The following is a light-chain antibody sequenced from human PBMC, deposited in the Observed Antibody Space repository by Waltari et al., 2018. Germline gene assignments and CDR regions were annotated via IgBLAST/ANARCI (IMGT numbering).Light chain of an antibody. CDR3: SSYTTSSTVYV. V-gene: IGLV2-14*03. Sequence: QSALTQPASVSGSPGQSITISCTRTSSDVVTYDYVSWSQQHPAKAPKLLIYDVTKRPAGSDNRVSGSKSGNTASLTISGLQAEDEADYYCSSYTTSSTVYVFGTGTKVTVL. J-gene: IGLJ1*01. CDR1: SSDVVTYDY. CDR2: DVT.